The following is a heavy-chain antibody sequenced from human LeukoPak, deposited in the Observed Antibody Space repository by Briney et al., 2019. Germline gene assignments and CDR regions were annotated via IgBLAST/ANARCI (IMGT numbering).Heavy chain of an antibody. J-gene: IGHJ4*02. CDR3: ARHEDGYCSSTSCYGN. CDR1: GGSIYSSTDY. D-gene: IGHD2-2*03. Sequence: SETLSLTCTVSGGSIYSSTDYWGWIRQPPGKGLEWIGYIYYSGSTKYNPSLKSRVTISVDTSKNQFSLKLSSVTAADTAVYYCARHEDGYCSSTSCYGNWGQGTLVTVSS. CDR2: IYYSGST. V-gene: IGHV4-61*05.